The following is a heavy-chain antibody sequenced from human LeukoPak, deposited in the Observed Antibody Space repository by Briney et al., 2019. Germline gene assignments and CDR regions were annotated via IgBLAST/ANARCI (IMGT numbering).Heavy chain of an antibody. CDR3: ARVFMVRGVTQCYFDY. D-gene: IGHD3-10*01. CDR1: GGSISSSSYY. V-gene: IGHV4-39*01. J-gene: IGHJ4*02. CDR2: IYYSGST. Sequence: PSETLSLTCTVSGGSISSSSYYWGWIRQPPGKGLEWIGSIYYSGSTYYNPSLKSRVTISVDTSKNQFSLKLSSVTAADTAVYYCARVFMVRGVTQCYFDYWGQGTLVTVSS.